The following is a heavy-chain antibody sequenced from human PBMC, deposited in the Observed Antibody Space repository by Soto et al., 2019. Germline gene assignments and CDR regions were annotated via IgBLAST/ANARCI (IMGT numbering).Heavy chain of an antibody. CDR1: GYMFNTYG. CDR2: ISVYNGNI. V-gene: IGHV1-18*01. J-gene: IGHJ4*02. Sequence: QVQLLQSGAEVKKPGASVKVSCKASGYMFNTYGITLVRQAPGQGLEWMGWISVYNGNIDYAQKFEGRVTMTTDTSTSTAYMELKSLTSDDTAVYYCARTYGSGDYFLPFEYWGQGTQVSVSS. CDR3: ARTYGSGDYFLPFEY. D-gene: IGHD3-10*01.